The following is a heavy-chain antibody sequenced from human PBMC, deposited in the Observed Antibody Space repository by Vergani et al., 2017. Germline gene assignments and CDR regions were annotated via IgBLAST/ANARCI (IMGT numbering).Heavy chain of an antibody. V-gene: IGHV4-59*01. CDR3: ARMGRRFLEWNH. CDR1: GGSISSYY. Sequence: QGQLQESGPGLVKPSETLSLTCTVSGGSISSYYWSWIRQPPGKGLEWIGYIYYSGSTNYNPSLKSRVTISVDTSKNQFSLKLSSVTAADTAVYYCARMGRRFLEWNHWGQGTLVTVSS. D-gene: IGHD3-3*01. J-gene: IGHJ4*02. CDR2: IYYSGST.